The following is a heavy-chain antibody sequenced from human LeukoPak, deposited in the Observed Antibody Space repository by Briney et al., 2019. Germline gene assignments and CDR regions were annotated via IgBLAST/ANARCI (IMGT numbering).Heavy chain of an antibody. CDR3: ARGFSGYTLDY. CDR2: IYYSGST. V-gene: IGHV4-31*02. J-gene: IGHJ4*02. D-gene: IGHD3-22*01. CDR1: RGSISSGYY. Sequence: SQTLSLTCTVPRGSISSGYYWSWIRQHPGKGLERIGYIYYSGSTYYNPSLKSRVTISVDTSKSQLSLKLSSVTAAYTGVYYCARGFSGYTLDYWGQGTLVSVFS.